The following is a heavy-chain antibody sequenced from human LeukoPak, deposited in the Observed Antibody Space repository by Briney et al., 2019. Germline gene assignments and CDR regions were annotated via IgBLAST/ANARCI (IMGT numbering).Heavy chain of an antibody. D-gene: IGHD3-16*01. CDR3: AKDRETYEYTFDY. CDR1: GFTFSSYS. V-gene: IGHV3-21*01. J-gene: IGHJ4*02. CDR2: ISSSSSYI. Sequence: GGSLRLSCAASGFTFSSYSMNWVRQAPGKGLEWVSSISSSSSYIYYADSVKGRFTISRDTSKNTSYLQMNNLRAEDTAVYYCAKDRETYEYTFDYWGQGTLVTVSS.